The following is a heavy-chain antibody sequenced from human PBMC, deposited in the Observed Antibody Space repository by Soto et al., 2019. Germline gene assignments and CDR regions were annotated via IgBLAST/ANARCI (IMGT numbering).Heavy chain of an antibody. D-gene: IGHD3-22*01. J-gene: IGHJ4*02. CDR2: ISYDGSNK. V-gene: IGHV3-30-3*01. CDR3: ARGGPVVIYFDY. CDR1: GFTFSSYA. Sequence: QVQLVESGGGVVQPGRSLRLSCAASGFTFSSYAVHWVRQAPGKGLEWVAVISYDGSNKYYADSVKGRFTISRDNSKNTLYLQMNSLRAEDTAVYYCARGGPVVIYFDYWGQGTLVTVSS.